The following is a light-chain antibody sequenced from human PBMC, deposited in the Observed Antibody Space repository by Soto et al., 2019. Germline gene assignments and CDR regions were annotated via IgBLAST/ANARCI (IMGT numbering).Light chain of an antibody. J-gene: IGKJ4*01. Sequence: EIVMTQSPATLSVSPGERATLSCRASQSVSSNLAWYQQKPGQAPRLLIYDASTRATGFPARFSGSASGTEFTLTISSLQSEDFAVYFCQQYNNWPLTFGGGTKVEIK. V-gene: IGKV3-15*01. CDR1: QSVSSN. CDR3: QQYNNWPLT. CDR2: DAS.